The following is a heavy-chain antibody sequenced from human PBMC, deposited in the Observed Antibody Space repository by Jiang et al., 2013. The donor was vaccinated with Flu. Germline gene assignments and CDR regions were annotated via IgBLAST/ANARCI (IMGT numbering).Heavy chain of an antibody. CDR1: GFTFSSYG. V-gene: IGHV3-33*01. D-gene: IGHD3-22*01. CDR3: ARPYYYDRGGYYFDY. Sequence: VQLLESGGGVVQPGRSLRLSCAASGFTFSSYGMHWVRQAPGKGLEWVAVIWYDGSNKYYADSVKGRFTISRDNSKNTLYLQMNSLRAEDTAVYYCARPYYYDRGGYYFDYWGQGTLVTVSS. CDR2: IWYDGSNK. J-gene: IGHJ4*02.